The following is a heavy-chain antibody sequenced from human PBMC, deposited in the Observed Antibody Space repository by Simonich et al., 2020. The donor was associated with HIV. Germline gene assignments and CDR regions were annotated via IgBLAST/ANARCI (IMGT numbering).Heavy chain of an antibody. D-gene: IGHD1-1*01. CDR2: INHRGST. CDR3: ASSDGNPYYWYFDL. V-gene: IGHV4-34*01. CDR1: GASFNAYY. J-gene: IGHJ2*01. Sequence: QVQLQQWGAGLLKPSETLSLTCAVYGASFNAYYWSWIRQSPGKGLEWIGEINHRGSTKYKPALKSRLTISADTSKNQFSLKLTSVTAADTAVYYCASSDGNPYYWYFDLWGRGTLVTVSS.